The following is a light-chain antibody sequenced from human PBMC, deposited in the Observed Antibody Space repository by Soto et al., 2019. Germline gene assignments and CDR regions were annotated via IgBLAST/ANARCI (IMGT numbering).Light chain of an antibody. J-gene: IGLJ2*01. CDR1: SSSIGSHT. CDR2: NNS. CDR3: ASWHDSLNGPV. V-gene: IGLV1-44*01. Sequence: QSVLTQPPSVSGTPGQRVTISCSGSSSSIGSHTVSWYQHLPGTAPKLLIYNNSARPSGVPDRFSGSKSGTSASLAISGLQTEDEADYYCASWHDSLNGPVFGGGTKLTVL.